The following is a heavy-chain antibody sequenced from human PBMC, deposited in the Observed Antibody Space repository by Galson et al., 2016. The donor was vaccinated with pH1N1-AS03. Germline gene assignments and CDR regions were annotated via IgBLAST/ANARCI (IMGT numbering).Heavy chain of an antibody. Sequence: QSGAEVKKPGEALKISCKGSGFKFTTYWIGWVRQMPGKGLEWVGIIYPDDSETRYTPSFQGQVTVSADNSINTAYLQWSSLKASETAMYYCVRGYGPPDYWGQGTLVTVSS. CDR1: GFKFTTYW. CDR2: IYPDDSET. D-gene: IGHD6-13*01. CDR3: VRGYGPPDY. J-gene: IGHJ4*02. V-gene: IGHV5-51*03.